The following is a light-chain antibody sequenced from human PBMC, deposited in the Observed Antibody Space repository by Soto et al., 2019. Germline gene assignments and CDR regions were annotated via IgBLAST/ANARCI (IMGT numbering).Light chain of an antibody. CDR1: VLAKKY. CDR2: KDS. CDR3: YSAADNNGAV. J-gene: IGLJ3*02. V-gene: IGLV3-27*01. Sequence: SSELTQPSSVSVSPGQTARITCSGDVLAKKYARWFQQKPGQAPVLVIYKDSERPSGIPERFSGSSSGTTVTLTISGAQVEDEADYYCYSAADNNGAVFGGGTKLTVL.